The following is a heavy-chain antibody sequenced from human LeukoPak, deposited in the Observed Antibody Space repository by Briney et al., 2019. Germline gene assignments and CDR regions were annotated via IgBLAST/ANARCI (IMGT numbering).Heavy chain of an antibody. CDR2: ISGSGGST. CDR3: ARVIRAAPGKGYFDY. J-gene: IGHJ4*02. Sequence: HPGGSLRLSCATSGFIFSTYALSWVRQAPGKGLEWASSISGSGGSTYHADPVKGRFTISGDSSKNTLYLQMNSLRAEDTAIYYCARVIRAAPGKGYFDYWGQGTLVTVSS. D-gene: IGHD6-13*01. CDR1: GFIFSTYA. V-gene: IGHV3-23*01.